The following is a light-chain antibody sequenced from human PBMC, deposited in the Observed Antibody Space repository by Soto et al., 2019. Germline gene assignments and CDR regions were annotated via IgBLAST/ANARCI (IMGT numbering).Light chain of an antibody. CDR1: QSISSN. CDR2: GAS. V-gene: IGKV3-15*01. J-gene: IGKJ5*01. Sequence: EIVITQAPASMLVSPVERATLSCRDNQSISSNLAWYQQTPGQAPRLLIYGASTRATGVPARFSGSGAGTECTLTVSSLQSEDIAVDVCQQYNNWPPNFGQGTRLEIK. CDR3: QQYNNWPPN.